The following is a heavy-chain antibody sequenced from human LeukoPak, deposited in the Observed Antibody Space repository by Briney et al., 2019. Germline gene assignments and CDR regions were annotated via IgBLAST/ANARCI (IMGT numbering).Heavy chain of an antibody. D-gene: IGHD2-21*01. V-gene: IGHV4-59*01. CDR1: GGSISSYY. J-gene: IGHJ3*02. CDR3: ARGAVVVIATVLDDAFDI. Sequence: SETLSLTCTVSGGSISSYYWSWIRQPPGKGLEWIGYIYYSGSTNYNPSLKSRVTISVDTSKNQFSLKLSSVTAADTAVYYCARGAVVVIATVLDDAFDIWGQGTMVTVSS. CDR2: IYYSGST.